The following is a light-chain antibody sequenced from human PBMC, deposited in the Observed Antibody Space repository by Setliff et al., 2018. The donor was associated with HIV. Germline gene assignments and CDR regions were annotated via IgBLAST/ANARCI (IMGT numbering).Light chain of an antibody. J-gene: IGLJ1*01. V-gene: IGLV2-14*03. Sequence: QSALTQPASVSGSPGQSITISCTGTSSDVGGYNYVSWYQQYPGKAPKLMIYDVRNRPSGVSNRFSGSKSGNTASLTISGLQAEDEADYYCSSYTNSNFVFGTGTKGTVL. CDR1: SSDVGGYNY. CDR3: SSYTNSNFV. CDR2: DVR.